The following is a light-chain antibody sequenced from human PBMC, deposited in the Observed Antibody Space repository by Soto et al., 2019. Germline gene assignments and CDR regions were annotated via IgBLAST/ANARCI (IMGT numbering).Light chain of an antibody. CDR1: QSLNSW. J-gene: IGKJ4*01. Sequence: DIQMTQSPSTLSASVGDRVSITCRASQSLNSWLAWYQQKPGKAPKLLIYKTSTLESGVPSRFSGSGSGTEFTLTISNLQPDDFATYYCQQYYSYPLTFGGGTKVEIK. V-gene: IGKV1-5*03. CDR2: KTS. CDR3: QQYYSYPLT.